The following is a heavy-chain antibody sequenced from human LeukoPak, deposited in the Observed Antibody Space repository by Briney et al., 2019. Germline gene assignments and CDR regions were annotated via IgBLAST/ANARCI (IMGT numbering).Heavy chain of an antibody. V-gene: IGHV3-48*03. CDR1: GFTFSSYE. Sequence: PGGSLRLSCAVSGFTFSSYEMNWVRQAPGKGLEWVSYISTSGHTTYYTDSVKGRFTISRDNAKNTLYLQMNSLRAEDTAVYYCARELPFDYWGQGTLVTVSS. J-gene: IGHJ4*02. CDR2: ISTSGHTT. CDR3: ARELPFDY.